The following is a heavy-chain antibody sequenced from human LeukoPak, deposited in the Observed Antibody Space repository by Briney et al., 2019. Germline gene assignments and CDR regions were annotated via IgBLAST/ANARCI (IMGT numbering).Heavy chain of an antibody. Sequence: ASVKVSCKASGYIFTTYGITWVRQAPGQGLEWVGWISAKNGNTNYAQDFQGRITLTRETSTSTVHMELRRLRSDDTAVYYCARARPQNYDSSRYYSTAFDIWGQGTMVTVSS. CDR3: ARARPQNYDSSRYYSTAFDI. D-gene: IGHD3-22*01. V-gene: IGHV1-18*01. CDR2: ISAKNGNT. CDR1: GYIFTTYG. J-gene: IGHJ3*02.